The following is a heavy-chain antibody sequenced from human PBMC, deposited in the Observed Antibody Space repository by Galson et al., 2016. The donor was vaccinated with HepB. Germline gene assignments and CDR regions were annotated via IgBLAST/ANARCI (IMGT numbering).Heavy chain of an antibody. V-gene: IGHV1-69*06. CDR2: VMPMFDTA. D-gene: IGHD2-2*01. CDR3: ARDNCSSTSGSSPHYYFYYGLDV. CDR1: GDAISNST. Sequence: SVKVSCKASGDAISNSTVSWVRQAPGQGLEWMGGVMPMFDTAHYAQKFQGRVTMTADKVTSTVYLELSSLRSEDTAIYYCARDNCSSTSGSSPHYYFYYGLDVWGQGTTVTVAS. J-gene: IGHJ6*02.